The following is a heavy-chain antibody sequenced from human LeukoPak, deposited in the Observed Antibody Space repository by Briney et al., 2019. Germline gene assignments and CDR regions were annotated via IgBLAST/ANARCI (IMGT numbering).Heavy chain of an antibody. J-gene: IGHJ4*02. CDR1: GGSISSSSYY. CDR2: ISTSGSTL. CDR3: ARGTYGGNPS. D-gene: IGHD4-23*01. Sequence: PSETLSLTCTVSGGSISSSSYYWGWIRQPPGKGLEWVSYISTSGSTLYYADSVKGRFTISRDNAKNSLYLHMNSLRAEDTAVYYCARGTYGGNPSWGQGTVVTVSS. V-gene: IGHV3-11*04.